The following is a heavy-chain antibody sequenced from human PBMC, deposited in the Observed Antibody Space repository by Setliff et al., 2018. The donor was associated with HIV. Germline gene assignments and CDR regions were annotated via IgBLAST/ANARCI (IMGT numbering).Heavy chain of an antibody. CDR2: INPHTGAT. V-gene: IGHV1-2*02. D-gene: IGHD2-8*01. Sequence: ASVKVSCKTSGYDFTGYQIHWVRKAPGQGLEWLGWINPHTGATNYAQNFQGRVIMTREKSISTAYLDLSGLRSDYTAVYYCSKSMKFYYYGLDVWGPGTAVTVSS. J-gene: IGHJ6*02. CDR1: GYDFTGYQ. CDR3: SKSMKFYYYGLDV.